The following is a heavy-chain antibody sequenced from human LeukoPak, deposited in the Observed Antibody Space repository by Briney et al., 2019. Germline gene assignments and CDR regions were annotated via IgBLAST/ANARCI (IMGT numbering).Heavy chain of an antibody. CDR2: IGTSDSST. CDR3: ARDRPVTPINY. CDR1: GLTFSSYE. Sequence: GGSLRLSCAASGLTFSSYEMNCVRQAPGKGLEWVSYIGTSDSSTYYADSVKGRFTISRDNAKNSLYLQMNSLRAEDTAVYYCARDRPVTPINYWGQGTLVIVSS. V-gene: IGHV3-48*03. J-gene: IGHJ4*02. D-gene: IGHD4-17*01.